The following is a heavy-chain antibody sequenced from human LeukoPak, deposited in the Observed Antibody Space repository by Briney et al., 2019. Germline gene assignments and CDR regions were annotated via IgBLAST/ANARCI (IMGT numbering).Heavy chain of an antibody. CDR1: GFTFSSYS. Sequence: MSGGSLRLSCAASGFTFSSYSMNWVCQAPGKGLEWVSCISSSSSYIYYADSVKGRFTISRDNAKNSLYLQMNSLRAEDTAVYYCARAHNWKYGTFDYWGQGTLVTVSS. J-gene: IGHJ4*02. V-gene: IGHV3-21*01. CDR2: ISSSSSYI. CDR3: ARAHNWKYGTFDY. D-gene: IGHD1-7*01.